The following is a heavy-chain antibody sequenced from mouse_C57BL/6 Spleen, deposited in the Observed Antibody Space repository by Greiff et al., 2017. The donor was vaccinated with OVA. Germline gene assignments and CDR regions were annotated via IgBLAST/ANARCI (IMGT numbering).Heavy chain of an antibody. CDR3: ARGGFGY. V-gene: IGHV1-85*01. CDR1: GYTFTSYD. J-gene: IGHJ2*01. CDR2: IYPRDGST. Sequence: QVQLKQSGPELVKPGASVTLSCKASGYTFTSYDINWVKQRPGPGLEWIGRIYPRDGSTKYNEKFKSKATLTVDTSSSTAYMELHSLASEDSAVYFCARGGFGYWGQGTTLTVSS.